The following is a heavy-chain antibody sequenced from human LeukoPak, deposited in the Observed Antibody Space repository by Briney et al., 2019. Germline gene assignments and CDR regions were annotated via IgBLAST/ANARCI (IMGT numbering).Heavy chain of an antibody. CDR3: ARAIRSARVDC. V-gene: IGHV4-59*01. CDR2: IYYSGST. CDR1: GGSISSYY. J-gene: IGHJ4*02. Sequence: PSETLSLTCTVSGGSISSYYWSWIRQPPGKGLEWIGYIYYSGSTNYNPSLKSRVTISVDTSKNQFSLKLSSVTAADTAVYYCARAIRSARVDCWGQGTLVTVSS.